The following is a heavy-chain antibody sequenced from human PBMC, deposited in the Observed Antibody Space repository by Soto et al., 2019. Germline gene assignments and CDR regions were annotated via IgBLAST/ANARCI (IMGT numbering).Heavy chain of an antibody. Sequence: GGSLRLSCSASGFTFSSYAMHWVRQAPGKGLEYVSAINSNGGSTYYADSVKGRFTISRDNSKNTLYLQMSSLRAEDTAVYYCVKILQYSYGLPHWAQGTLVTVSS. J-gene: IGHJ4*02. CDR3: VKILQYSYGLPH. D-gene: IGHD5-18*01. CDR1: GFTFSSYA. CDR2: INSNGGST. V-gene: IGHV3-64D*06.